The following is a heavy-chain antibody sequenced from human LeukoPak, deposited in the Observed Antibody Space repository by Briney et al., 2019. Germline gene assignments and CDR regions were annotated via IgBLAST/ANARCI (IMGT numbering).Heavy chain of an antibody. CDR2: ISAYNGNT. V-gene: IGHV1-18*01. CDR1: GYTFTSYG. D-gene: IGHD6-19*01. J-gene: IGHJ4*02. CDR3: ARDSSGWYPAPNPVDY. Sequence: ASVKVSCTASGYTFTSYGISWVRQAPGQGLEWMGWISAYNGNTNYAQKLQSRVTMTTDTSTSTAYMELRSLRSDDTAVYYCARDSSGWYPAPNPVDYWGQGTLVTVSS.